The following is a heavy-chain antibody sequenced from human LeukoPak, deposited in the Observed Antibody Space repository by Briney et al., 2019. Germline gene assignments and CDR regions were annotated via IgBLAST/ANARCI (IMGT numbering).Heavy chain of an antibody. CDR3: ARGGTYGDYSAVFDY. J-gene: IGHJ4*02. V-gene: IGHV4-59*12. CDR2: IYYSGST. CDR1: GGSINTYY. Sequence: SETLSLTCTVSGGSINTYYWGWIRQPPGKGLEYIGYIYYSGSTNYNPSLKSRITISVDTSKNQFSLKLSSVTAADTAVYYCARGGTYGDYSAVFDYWGQGTLVTVSS. D-gene: IGHD4-17*01.